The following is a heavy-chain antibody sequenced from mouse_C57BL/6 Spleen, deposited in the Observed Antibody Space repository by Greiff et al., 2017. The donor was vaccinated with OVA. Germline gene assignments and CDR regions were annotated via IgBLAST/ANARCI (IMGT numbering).Heavy chain of an antibody. V-gene: IGHV1-69*01. Sequence: VQLQQPGAELVMPGASVKLSCKASGYTFTSYWMHWVKQRPGQGLEWIGEIDPSDSYTNYNQKFKGKSTLTVDKSSSTAYMQLSSLTSEDSAVHYCARGYDGYFDVWGTGTTVTVSS. CDR1: GYTFTSYW. CDR3: ARGYDGYFDV. CDR2: IDPSDSYT. D-gene: IGHD2-2*01. J-gene: IGHJ1*03.